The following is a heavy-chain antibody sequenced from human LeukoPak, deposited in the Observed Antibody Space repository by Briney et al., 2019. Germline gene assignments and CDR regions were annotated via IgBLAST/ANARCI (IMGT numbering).Heavy chain of an antibody. J-gene: IGHJ4*02. CDR2: IYHSGST. D-gene: IGHD5-24*01. V-gene: IGHV4-39*01. CDR3: ARQSQRDLFLGDLHY. Sequence: PSETLSLTCTVSGGSISSSSYFWGWIRQSPGKGLEWIGSIYHSGSTYYKSALQSRVSISVDTSKNQFSLRLSSVTAADTAVYYCARQSQRDLFLGDLHYWGQGTLVTVSS. CDR1: GGSISSSSYF.